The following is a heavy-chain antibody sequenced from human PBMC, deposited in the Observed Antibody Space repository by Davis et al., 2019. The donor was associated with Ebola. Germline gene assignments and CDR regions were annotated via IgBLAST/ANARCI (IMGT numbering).Heavy chain of an antibody. CDR1: GYSFTSYW. D-gene: IGHD1-1*01. Sequence: GESLKISCKGSGYSFTSYWIGWVRQMPGKGLEWMGIIYPGDSDTRYSPSFQGQVTFSADKSISTAYLQWSSLKASDTAIYSCARAQQLARDGMDVWGQGTTVTVSS. CDR2: IYPGDSDT. J-gene: IGHJ6*02. CDR3: ARAQQLARDGMDV. V-gene: IGHV5-51*01.